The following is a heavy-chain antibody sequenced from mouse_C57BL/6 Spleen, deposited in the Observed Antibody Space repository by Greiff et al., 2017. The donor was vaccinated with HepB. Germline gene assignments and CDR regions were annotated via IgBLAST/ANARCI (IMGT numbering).Heavy chain of an antibody. D-gene: IGHD1-1*01. CDR2: IDPSDSET. CDR3: AILTVVATHWYFDV. CDR1: GYTFTSYW. J-gene: IGHJ1*03. V-gene: IGHV1-52*01. Sequence: QVQLKQPGAELVRPGSSVKLSCKASGYTFTSYWMHWVKQRPIQGLEWIGNIDPSDSETHYNQKFKDKATLTVDKSSSTAYMQLSSLTSEDSAVYYCAILTVVATHWYFDVWGTGTTVTVSS.